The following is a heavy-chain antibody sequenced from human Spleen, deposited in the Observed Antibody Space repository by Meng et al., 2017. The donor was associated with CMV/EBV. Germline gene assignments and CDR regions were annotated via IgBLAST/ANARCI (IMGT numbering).Heavy chain of an antibody. J-gene: IGHJ5*02. CDR3: ARVHGGCSSSSCTLDP. D-gene: IGHD2-2*01. CDR2: MYHGGST. V-gene: IGHV4-4*02. CDR1: GGSISSSNW. Sequence: GGSISSSNWCSLVRPTPGKGLEWIGEMYHGGSTNYNPSLKSRITISLDESKNQFSLKLSSVIAADTGVYYCARVHGGCSSSSCTLDPWGQGTLVTVSS.